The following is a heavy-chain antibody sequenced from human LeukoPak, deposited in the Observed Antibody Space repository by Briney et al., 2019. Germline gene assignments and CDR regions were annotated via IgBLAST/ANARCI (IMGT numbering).Heavy chain of an antibody. J-gene: IGHJ4*02. CDR2: ISGSRGNT. Sequence: PGGSLRLSCAASGFTFSSYAMSWVRQAPGKGLEWVSAISGSRGNTYYAESVKGRFAISRDNSKNTLYLQMNSLRADDTAVYYCAKGTSCGGDCYSYFAYWGQGTLVTVSS. CDR3: AKGTSCGGDCYSYFAY. CDR1: GFTFSSYA. V-gene: IGHV3-23*01. D-gene: IGHD2-21*02.